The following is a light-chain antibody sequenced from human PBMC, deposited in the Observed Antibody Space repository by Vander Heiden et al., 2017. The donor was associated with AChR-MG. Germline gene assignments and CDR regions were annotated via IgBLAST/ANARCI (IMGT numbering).Light chain of an antibody. CDR1: SSDVGGYNY. CDR3: GSYTSSSTYA. Sequence: QSALTQPASVSGSPGQSITISCTGTSSDVGGYNYVSWYQQHPGKAPKLMIYDVNNRPSGVSNRFSGSKSGNTASLTISGLQAEDEADYYCGSYTSSSTYALGTGTKVTVL. CDR2: DVN. J-gene: IGLJ1*01. V-gene: IGLV2-14*03.